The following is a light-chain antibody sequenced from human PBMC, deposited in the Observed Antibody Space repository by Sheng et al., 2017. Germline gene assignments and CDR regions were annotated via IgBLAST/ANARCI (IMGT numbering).Light chain of an antibody. Sequence: EIVMTQSPATLSVSPGERATLSCRASQNINNNLAWYQQRPGQPPSLLVYGASNRATGIPARFSGSGSGTDFTLTISSLEPEDFAVYYCQQCTNWPPVYTFGQGTKVEI. CDR3: QQCTNWPPVYT. CDR1: QNINNN. V-gene: IGKV3D-15*01. J-gene: IGKJ2*01. CDR2: GAS.